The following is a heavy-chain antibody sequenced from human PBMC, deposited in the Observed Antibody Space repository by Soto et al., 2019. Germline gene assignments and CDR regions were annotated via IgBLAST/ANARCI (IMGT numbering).Heavy chain of an antibody. D-gene: IGHD3-22*01. Sequence: ASVKVSCKASGGTFSSYAISWVRQAPGQGLEWMGGIIPIFGTANYAQKFQGRVTITADESTSTAYMELSSLRSEDTAVYYCARTYYYDSSGPQEFDYWGQGTLATVSS. CDR3: ARTYYYDSSGPQEFDY. CDR2: IIPIFGTA. CDR1: GGTFSSYA. V-gene: IGHV1-69*13. J-gene: IGHJ4*02.